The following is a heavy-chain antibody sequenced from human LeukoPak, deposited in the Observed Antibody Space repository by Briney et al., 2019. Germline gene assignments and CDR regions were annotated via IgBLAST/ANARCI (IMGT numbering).Heavy chain of an antibody. J-gene: IGHJ4*02. CDR3: AKNSAGSCYSKYDY. CDR1: GFTFSYHW. Sequence: GGSLRLSCAASGFTFSYHWMTWVRQAPGKGLEWVSVICGSGGATYYADSVKGRFTISRDNSKNTLDLQMNSLRADDTAVYYCAKNSAGSCYSKYDYWGQGALVTVSS. V-gene: IGHV3-23*01. D-gene: IGHD2-15*01. CDR2: ICGSGGAT.